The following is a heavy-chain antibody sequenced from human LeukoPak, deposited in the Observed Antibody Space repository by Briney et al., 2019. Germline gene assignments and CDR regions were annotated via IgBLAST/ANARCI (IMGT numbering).Heavy chain of an antibody. CDR3: ARAGNFRFDY. D-gene: IGHD1-7*01. V-gene: IGHV3-74*01. CDR2: MNGDGSTI. CDR1: GFTFGSSW. J-gene: IGHJ4*02. Sequence: GGSLRLSCAGSGFTFGSSWIHWVRQGPGKGLVWVARMNGDGSTINYADSVKGRFTISRDNAKNTVYLQMSSLRDEDTAIYYCARAGNFRFDYWGQGTLVTVSS.